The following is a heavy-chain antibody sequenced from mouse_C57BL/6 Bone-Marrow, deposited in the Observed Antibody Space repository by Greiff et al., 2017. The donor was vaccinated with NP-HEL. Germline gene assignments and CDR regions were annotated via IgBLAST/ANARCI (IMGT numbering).Heavy chain of an antibody. CDR2: INPNNGGT. V-gene: IGHV1-18*01. J-gene: IGHJ1*03. Sequence: VQLKQSGPELVKPGASVKIPCKASGYTFTDYNMDWVKQSHGKSLEWIGDINPNNGGTIYNQKFKGKATLTVDKSSSTAYMELRSLTSEDTAVYYCARPTNYYGSSYRYFDVWGTGTTVTVSS. D-gene: IGHD1-1*01. CDR1: GYTFTDYN. CDR3: ARPTNYYGSSYRYFDV.